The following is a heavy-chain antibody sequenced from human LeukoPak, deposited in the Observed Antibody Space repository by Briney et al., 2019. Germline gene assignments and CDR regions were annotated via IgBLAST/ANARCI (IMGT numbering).Heavy chain of an antibody. D-gene: IGHD5-18*01. CDR3: AKGRGYNYGPTVYFDY. V-gene: IGHV3-9*01. CDR1: GFTFDDYA. CDR2: ISWNSGSI. J-gene: IGHJ4*02. Sequence: PGGSLRLSCAASGFTFDDYAMHWVRQAPGKGLEWVSGISWNSGSIGYADSVKGRFTISRDNAKNSLYLQMNSLRAEDTALYYCAKGRGYNYGPTVYFDYWGQGTLVTVSS.